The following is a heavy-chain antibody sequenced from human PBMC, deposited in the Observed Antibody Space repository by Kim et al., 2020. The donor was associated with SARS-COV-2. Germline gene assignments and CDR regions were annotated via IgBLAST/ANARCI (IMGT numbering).Heavy chain of an antibody. CDR2: IKGDGSDP. CDR1: KFTFSNYW. V-gene: IGHV3-74*01. CDR3: ARAGRYVAGNDAGYFDY. Sequence: GGSLRLSCAASKFTFSNYWMHWVRQVPGKGLVWLSRIKGDGSDPTYADSVKGRFTISRDNARNMVYLQMNSLRAEESAVYRCARAGRYVAGNDAGYFDYWGQGILVTVSS. D-gene: IGHD6-19*01. J-gene: IGHJ4*02.